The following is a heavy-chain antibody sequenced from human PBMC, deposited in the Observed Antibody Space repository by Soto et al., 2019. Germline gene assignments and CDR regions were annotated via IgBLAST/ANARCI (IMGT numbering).Heavy chain of an antibody. CDR2: IIPIFGTA. D-gene: IGHD6-13*01. Sequence: ASVKVSCKASGGTFSSYAISWVRQAPGQGLEWMGGIIPIFGTANYAQKFQGRVTITADESTSTAYMELSSLRSDDTAVYYCARSGHSSSWYWFDPWGQGTLVTVSS. CDR3: ARSGHSSSWYWFDP. V-gene: IGHV1-69*13. J-gene: IGHJ5*02. CDR1: GGTFSSYA.